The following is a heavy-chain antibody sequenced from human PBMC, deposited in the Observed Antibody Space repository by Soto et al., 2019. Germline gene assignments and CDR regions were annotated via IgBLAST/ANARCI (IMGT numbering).Heavy chain of an antibody. V-gene: IGHV6-1*01. CDR1: GDSVSSNSAA. CDR2: TYYRSKWYN. CDR3: ARADDYGGEEPFDY. D-gene: IGHD4-17*01. Sequence: QTLSLTCAISGDSVSSNSAAWNWIRQSPSRGLEWLGRTYYRSKWYNDYAVSVKSRITINPGTSKNQFSLQLNSVTPEDTAVYYCARADDYGGEEPFDYWGQGTLVTVSS. J-gene: IGHJ4*02.